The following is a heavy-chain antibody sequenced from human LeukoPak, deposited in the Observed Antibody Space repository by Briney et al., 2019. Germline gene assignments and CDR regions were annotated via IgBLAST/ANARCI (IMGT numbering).Heavy chain of an antibody. Sequence: GGSLRLSCAASGFTFSSYWMSWVRQAPGKGLEWVANIKKDGSEKYYVDSVKGRFTISRDNAKNSLYLQMNSLRAEDTAVYYCARDRGHYDYVWGKRFFDYWGQGTLVTVSS. CDR3: ARDRGHYDYVWGKRFFDY. D-gene: IGHD3-16*01. CDR1: GFTFSSYW. CDR2: IKKDGSEK. V-gene: IGHV3-7*01. J-gene: IGHJ4*02.